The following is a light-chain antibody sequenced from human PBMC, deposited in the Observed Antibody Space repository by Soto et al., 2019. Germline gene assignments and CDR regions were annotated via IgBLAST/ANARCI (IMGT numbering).Light chain of an antibody. CDR3: CSYTGSYSYV. Sequence: QSVLTQPHSVYGSPGQSVTISCTGTSSDVGGYKYVSWYQHHPGKAPKLIIYDVTERPSGVPDRFSGSRSGNTASLTISGLQAEDEADYYCCSYTGSYSYVFGIGTKVTV. CDR1: SSDVGGYKY. V-gene: IGLV2-11*01. CDR2: DVT. J-gene: IGLJ1*01.